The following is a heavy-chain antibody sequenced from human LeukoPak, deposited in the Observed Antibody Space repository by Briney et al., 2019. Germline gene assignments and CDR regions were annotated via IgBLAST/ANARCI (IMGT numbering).Heavy chain of an antibody. V-gene: IGHV3-7*01. J-gene: IGHJ4*02. CDR1: GFNFSSYW. CDR2: IKQDGSEK. D-gene: IGHD1-26*01. Sequence: GGSLRLSCEASGFNFSSYWMNWVRQAPGKGLEWVANIKQDGSEKVYVDSVKGRFTISRDNAKNSLYLQMNSLRAGDTAVYYCARVSTYYRNYWGQGTLVTVSS. CDR3: ARVSTYYRNY.